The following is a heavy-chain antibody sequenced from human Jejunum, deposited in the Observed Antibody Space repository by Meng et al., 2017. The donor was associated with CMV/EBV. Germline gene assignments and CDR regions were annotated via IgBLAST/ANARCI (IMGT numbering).Heavy chain of an antibody. V-gene: IGHV4-59*01. D-gene: IGHD6-19*01. J-gene: IGHJ6*02. CDR1: GGSINSYY. Sequence: CGGSINSYYWSWIRQSPGKGPGWIGYISYSGTTNYNPSLRSRVTISVDTSKNHFSLNLRSVTAADTAVYYCARARGDIAGADGLGVWGQGSTVTVSS. CDR3: ARARGDIAGADGLGV. CDR2: ISYSGTT.